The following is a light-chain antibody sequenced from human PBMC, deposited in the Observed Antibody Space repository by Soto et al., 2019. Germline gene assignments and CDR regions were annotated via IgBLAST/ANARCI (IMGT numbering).Light chain of an antibody. V-gene: IGKV1-9*01. J-gene: IGKJ2*01. Sequence: IPVTQSPSFLSASVGDRVTITCRASQGIRDYLVWYQQKPGKAPKLLIYAASRLQSGVPSRFSGSGFGTDFSLSSSGLQPEDFATYFCQQVMSYPHTFGQGTKLEIK. CDR2: AAS. CDR3: QQVMSYPHT. CDR1: QGIRDY.